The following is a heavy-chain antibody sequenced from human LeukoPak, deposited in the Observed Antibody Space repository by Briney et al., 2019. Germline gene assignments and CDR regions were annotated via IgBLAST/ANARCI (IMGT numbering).Heavy chain of an antibody. Sequence: SETLSLTCAVYGGSFSGYYWSWIRQPPGKGLEWIGEINHSGSTNYNPSLKSRVTISVDTSKNQFSLKLSSVTAADTAVYYCARRLRGVRGYSGYDRGYFDYWGQGTLVTVSS. J-gene: IGHJ4*02. D-gene: IGHD5-12*01. V-gene: IGHV4-34*01. CDR2: INHSGST. CDR3: ARRLRGVRGYSGYDRGYFDY. CDR1: GGSFSGYY.